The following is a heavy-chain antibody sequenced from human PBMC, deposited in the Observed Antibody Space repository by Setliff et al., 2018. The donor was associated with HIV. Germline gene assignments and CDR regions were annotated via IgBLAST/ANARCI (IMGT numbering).Heavy chain of an antibody. CDR1: GFSLSNARMG. D-gene: IGHD4-17*01. Sequence: SGPTLVNPTETLTLTCTVSGFSLSNARMGVSWIRQPPGKALEWLALIYWDDDKRYSPSLKSRLTITKDTSKNQVVLTMTNMDPVDTATYYCAHTLRDYFDYWGQGTLVTVSS. CDR3: AHTLRDYFDY. V-gene: IGHV2-5*02. J-gene: IGHJ4*02. CDR2: IYWDDDK.